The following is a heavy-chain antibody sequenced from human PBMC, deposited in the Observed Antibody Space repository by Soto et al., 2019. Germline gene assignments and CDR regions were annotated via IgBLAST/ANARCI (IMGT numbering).Heavy chain of an antibody. J-gene: IGHJ6*02. D-gene: IGHD3-3*01. V-gene: IGHV1-3*01. Sequence: ASVKVSCKASGYTFTSYAMHWVRQAPGQRLEWMGWINAGNGNTKYSQKFQGRVTITRDTSASTAYMELSSLRSEDTAVYYCARQPIFGVVIIALGDYYYGMDVWGQGTTVTVSS. CDR1: GYTFTSYA. CDR2: INAGNGNT. CDR3: ARQPIFGVVIIALGDYYYGMDV.